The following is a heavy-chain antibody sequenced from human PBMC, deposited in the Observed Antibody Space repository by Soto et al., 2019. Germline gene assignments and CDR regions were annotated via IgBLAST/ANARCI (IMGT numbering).Heavy chain of an antibody. V-gene: IGHV1-69*13. Sequence: ASVKVSCKASGGTFSSYAISWVRQAPGQGLEWMGGIIPIFGTANYALKFQGRVTITADESTSTAYMELSSLRSEDTAVYYCARGHVDTAMVTDAFDIWGQGTMVTVSS. D-gene: IGHD5-18*01. CDR1: GGTFSSYA. CDR2: IIPIFGTA. CDR3: ARGHVDTAMVTDAFDI. J-gene: IGHJ3*02.